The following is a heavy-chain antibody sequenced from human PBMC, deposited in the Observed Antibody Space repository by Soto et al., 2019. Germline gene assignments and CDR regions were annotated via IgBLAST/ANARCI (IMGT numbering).Heavy chain of an antibody. D-gene: IGHD6-6*01. J-gene: IGHJ6*02. CDR1: GYTFTGYY. CDR2: INPNSGGT. V-gene: IGHV1-2*04. CDR3: ARDGEEGSSSSSNYYYYGMDV. Sequence: ASVKVSCKAYGYTFTGYYMHWVRQAPGQGLEWMGWINPNSGGTNYAQKFQGWVTMTRDTSISTAYMELSRLRSDDTAVYYCARDGEEGSSSSSNYYYYGMDVWGQGTTVTVSS.